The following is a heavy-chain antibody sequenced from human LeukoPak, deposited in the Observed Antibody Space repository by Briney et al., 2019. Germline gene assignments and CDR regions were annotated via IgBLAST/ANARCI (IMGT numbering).Heavy chain of an antibody. V-gene: IGHV3-9*01. J-gene: IGHJ3*02. D-gene: IGHD5-12*01. CDR2: ISWNSGSI. CDR3: AKISYSGFDDDAFDI. CDR1: GFTFDDYA. Sequence: GGSLRLSCAASGFTFDDYAMHWVRQAPGKGLEWVSGISWNSGSIGYADSVKGRFTISRDNAKSSLYLQMNSLRAEDTALYYCAKISYSGFDDDAFDIWGQGTMVTVSS.